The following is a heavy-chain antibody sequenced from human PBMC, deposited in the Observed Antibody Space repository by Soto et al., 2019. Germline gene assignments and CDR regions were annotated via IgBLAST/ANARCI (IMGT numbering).Heavy chain of an antibody. J-gene: IGHJ6*02. D-gene: IGHD3-10*01. CDR2: IYYSGST. CDR1: GGSISSGGYY. V-gene: IGHV4-31*03. CDR3: ARLGELSPDYYYYYGMDV. Sequence: SETLSLTCTVSGGSISSGGYYWSWIRQHPGKGLEWIGYIYYSGSTYYNPSLKSRVTISVDTSKNQFSLKLSSVTAADTAVYYCARLGELSPDYYYYYGMDVWGQGTTVTVSS.